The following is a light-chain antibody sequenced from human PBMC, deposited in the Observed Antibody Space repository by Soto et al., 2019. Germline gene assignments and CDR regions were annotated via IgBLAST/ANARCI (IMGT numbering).Light chain of an antibody. CDR3: QQYDNWPQT. Sequence: EIVMTQFPATLSVSPGERATLSCGASQSVRRYLAWYQQRPGQAPRLLIHGASTRATGIPARFSGSGSGTEFTLTISSLQSEDFAVYYCQQYDNWPQTFGQGTKV. CDR1: QSVRRY. J-gene: IGKJ1*01. V-gene: IGKV3-15*01. CDR2: GAS.